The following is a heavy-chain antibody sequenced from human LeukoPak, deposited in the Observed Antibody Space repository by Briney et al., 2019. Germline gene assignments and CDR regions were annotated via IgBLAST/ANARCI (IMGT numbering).Heavy chain of an antibody. V-gene: IGHV3-30*03. Sequence: GGSLRLSCAASGFTFSSYGMHWVRQAPGKGLEWVAVISYDGSNKYYADSVKGRFTISRDNSKNTLYLQMNSLRAEDTAVYYCVRGRYYYDSSGYLDYWGQGTLATVSS. D-gene: IGHD3-22*01. CDR3: VRGRYYYDSSGYLDY. J-gene: IGHJ4*02. CDR2: ISYDGSNK. CDR1: GFTFSSYG.